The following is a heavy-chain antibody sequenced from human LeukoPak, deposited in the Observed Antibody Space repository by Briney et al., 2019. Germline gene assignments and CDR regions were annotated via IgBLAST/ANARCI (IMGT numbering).Heavy chain of an antibody. CDR2: IKSKTDGGTT. J-gene: IGHJ4*02. D-gene: IGHD3-22*01. Sequence: PGGSLGLSWAASGFTFSSYAMHWVRQAPGKGLEWVARIKSKTDGGTTDYAAHVKGRFPISRDDSKNTLYLQMNSLKTEDTAVYYCTTGVIQYYYDSSGYLYWGQRTLLTVSS. CDR1: GFTFSSYA. CDR3: TTGVIQYYYDSSGYLY. V-gene: IGHV3-15*01.